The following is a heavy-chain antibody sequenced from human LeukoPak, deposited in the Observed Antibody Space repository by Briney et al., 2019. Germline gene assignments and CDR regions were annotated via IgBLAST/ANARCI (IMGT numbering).Heavy chain of an antibody. CDR2: INHLGSQT. V-gene: IGHV3-11*05. D-gene: IGHD1-1*01. Sequence: GGSLRLSCAASGFTFKDIYMSWVRQTPGKGLEWVSYINHLGSQTDYADSVKGRFTISRDNAKNSLFLQTNNLSVDDTAVYYCVRARFTTFVYYWGQGTLVTVSS. CDR1: GFTFKDIY. J-gene: IGHJ4*02. CDR3: VRARFTTFVYY.